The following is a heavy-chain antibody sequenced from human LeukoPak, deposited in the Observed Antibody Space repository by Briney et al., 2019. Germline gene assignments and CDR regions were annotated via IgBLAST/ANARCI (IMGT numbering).Heavy chain of an antibody. D-gene: IGHD3-22*01. CDR2: ISSNGGST. V-gene: IGHV3-64*01. CDR3: AKDPYYYDSSGLIVDY. Sequence: GGSLRLSCAASGFTFSSYAMHWVRQAPGKGLEYVSAISSNGGSTYYANSVKGRFTISRDNSKNTLYLQMNSLRAEDTAVYYCAKDPYYYDSSGLIVDYWGQGTLVTVSS. CDR1: GFTFSSYA. J-gene: IGHJ4*02.